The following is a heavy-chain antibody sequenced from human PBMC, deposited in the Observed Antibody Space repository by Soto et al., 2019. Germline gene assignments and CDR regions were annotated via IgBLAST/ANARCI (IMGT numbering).Heavy chain of an antibody. CDR3: ARAHITMYYYYGMDV. D-gene: IGHD3-3*01. V-gene: IGHV4-30-4*01. CDR1: GGSISSGDYY. J-gene: IGHJ6*02. CDR2: IYYSGST. Sequence: SETLSLTCTVSGGSISSGDYYWSWIRQPPGKGLEWIGYIYYSGSTYYNPSLKSRVTISVDTSKNQFYLKLSSVTAADTAVYYCARAHITMYYYYGMDVWGQGTTVTVS.